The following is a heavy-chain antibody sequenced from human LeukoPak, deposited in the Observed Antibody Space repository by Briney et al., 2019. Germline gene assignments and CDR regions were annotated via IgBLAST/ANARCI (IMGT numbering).Heavy chain of an antibody. J-gene: IGHJ5*02. CDR2: IYTSGST. CDR1: GGSISSYY. V-gene: IGHV4-4*09. D-gene: IGHD2-2*01. Sequence: SETLSLTCTVSGGSISSYYWSWIRQPPGKGLEWIGYIYTSGSTTYDTSLKSRVPISVDTSTNQFSLKLSSVTAADTAVYYCTRRVVPAATVGWFDPWGQGTLVTVSS. CDR3: TRRVVPAATVGWFDP.